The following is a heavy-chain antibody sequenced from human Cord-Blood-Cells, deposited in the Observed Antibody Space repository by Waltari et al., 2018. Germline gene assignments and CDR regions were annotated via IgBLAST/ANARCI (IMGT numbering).Heavy chain of an antibody. J-gene: IGHJ4*02. Sequence: EVQLLEPGGGLVQPGGPVRLSCEALGCTFSRYAMSWVRQAPGKGLEWVSAISGSGGSTYYADSVKGRFTISRDNSKNTLYLQMNSLRAEDTAVYYCAKEQRVNALGVFDYWGQGTLVTVSS. D-gene: IGHD3-16*01. CDR2: ISGSGGST. V-gene: IGHV3-23*01. CDR1: GCTFSRYA. CDR3: AKEQRVNALGVFDY.